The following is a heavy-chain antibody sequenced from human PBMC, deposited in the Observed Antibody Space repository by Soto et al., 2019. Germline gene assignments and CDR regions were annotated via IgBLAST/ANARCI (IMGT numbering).Heavy chain of an antibody. CDR1: GGSISSGGYY. V-gene: IGHV4-31*03. J-gene: IGHJ5*02. Sequence: PSETLSLTCTVSGGSISSGGYYWSCIRHHPGKGLEWIGYIYYSGSTYYNPSLKSRVTISVDTSKNQFSLKLSSVTAADTAVYYCARYEAGAGYNWFDPWGQGTLVTVSS. CDR2: IYYSGST. CDR3: ARYEAGAGYNWFDP. D-gene: IGHD6-13*01.